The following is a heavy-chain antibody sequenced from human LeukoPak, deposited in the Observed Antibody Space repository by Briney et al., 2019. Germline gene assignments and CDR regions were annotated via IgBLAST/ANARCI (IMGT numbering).Heavy chain of an antibody. J-gene: IGHJ5*02. CDR2: INPNSGGT. V-gene: IGHV1-2*02. CDR3: ARRATYCTNGVCFYNWFDP. CDR1: GYTFTGYY. Sequence: ASVKVSCKASGYTFTGYYMRWVRQAPGQGLEWMGWINPNSGGTNYAQKFQGRVTMTRDTSISTAYMELSRLRSDDTAVYYCARRATYCTNGVCFYNWFDPWGQGTLVTVSS. D-gene: IGHD2-8*01.